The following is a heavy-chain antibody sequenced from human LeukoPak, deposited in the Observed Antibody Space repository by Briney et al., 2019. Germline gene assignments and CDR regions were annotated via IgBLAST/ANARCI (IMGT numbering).Heavy chain of an antibody. CDR3: ARDSTYYYDSSGYPPDY. CDR2: ISSSSSYI. J-gene: IGHJ4*02. CDR1: GFTFSSYS. Sequence: GGSLRLSCTASGFTFSSYSMNWVRQAPGKGLEWVSSISSSSSYIYYADSVKGRFTISRDNAKNSLYLQMNSLRAEDTAVYYCARDSTYYYDSSGYPPDYWGQGTLVTVSS. V-gene: IGHV3-21*01. D-gene: IGHD3-22*01.